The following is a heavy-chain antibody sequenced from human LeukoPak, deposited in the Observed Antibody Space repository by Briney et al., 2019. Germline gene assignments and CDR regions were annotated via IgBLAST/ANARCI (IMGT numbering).Heavy chain of an antibody. CDR1: GFTLGDYG. D-gene: IGHD3-3*01. CDR3: TRDYTIFGEGYFDS. V-gene: IGHV3-49*04. CDR2: IRSKAYGGTT. Sequence: GGSLRLSCTASGFTLGDYGMSWVRQAPGKGLEWVGFIRSKAYGGTTEYAASVKGRFTISRDDSKSIAYLQMSSLKTEDTAVYYCTRDYTIFGEGYFDSWGQGTLVTVSS. J-gene: IGHJ4*02.